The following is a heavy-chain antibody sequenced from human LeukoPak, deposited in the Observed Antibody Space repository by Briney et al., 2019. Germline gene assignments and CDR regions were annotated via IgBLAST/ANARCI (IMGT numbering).Heavy chain of an antibody. Sequence: GGSLRLSCTASGFTFSSYAMTWVRQAAGKVLEWVGRIQGKTDGRTTHYAAPVKGRFTISRDDSKNTLLLQMNSLKTEGTAMYYCVKDGVWGQGTLVTVSS. CDR1: GFTFSSYA. D-gene: IGHD3-3*01. V-gene: IGHV3-15*01. CDR2: IQGKTDGRTT. CDR3: VKDGV. J-gene: IGHJ4*02.